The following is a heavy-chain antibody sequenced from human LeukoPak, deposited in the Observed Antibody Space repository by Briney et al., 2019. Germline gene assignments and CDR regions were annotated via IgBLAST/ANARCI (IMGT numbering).Heavy chain of an antibody. D-gene: IGHD3-22*01. CDR1: DGSISRYH. Sequence: PSEPLSLTCTVSDGSISRYHWNWSRQPPGKALEWIGHIYYTGTTHYNPALQSRVSISIDTSKNQFSLKLRSVTAVDTAVYYCARWGHFDTSGYFVADYWGQGTLITVSS. CDR2: IYYTGTT. CDR3: ARWGHFDTSGYFVADY. J-gene: IGHJ4*02. V-gene: IGHV4-59*01.